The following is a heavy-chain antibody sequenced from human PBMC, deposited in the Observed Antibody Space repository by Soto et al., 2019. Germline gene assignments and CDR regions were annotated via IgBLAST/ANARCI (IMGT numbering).Heavy chain of an antibody. J-gene: IGHJ4*02. D-gene: IGHD3-10*01. CDR2: ISSSGGLT. Sequence: EVQLLESGGRLVLPGGSLRLSCAASGFTFTSSAMNWVRQAPGKGLEWVSGISSSGGLTYYADSVKGRFSISRDNSKNTLYLQMRSLRAEDTAVYYCAKVGFSFDYWGQGTLVTVSS. CDR3: AKVGFSFDY. V-gene: IGHV3-23*01. CDR1: GFTFTSSA.